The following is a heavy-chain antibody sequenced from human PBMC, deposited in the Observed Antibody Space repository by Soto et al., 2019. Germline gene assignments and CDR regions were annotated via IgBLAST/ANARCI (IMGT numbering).Heavy chain of an antibody. D-gene: IGHD2-2*01. CDR1: GFTFSDFA. V-gene: IGHV3-33*01. CDR2: IWYDGHNK. J-gene: IGHJ6*03. Sequence: GGSLRLSCAASGFTFSDFAIHWVRQAPGKGLEWVAVIWYDGHNKYYADSVKGRFTISRDNSQNTLYLQMNSLVAEDTAVYYCARDRRCTSTDCYAYYYMDVWGKGTTVTVSS. CDR3: ARDRRCTSTDCYAYYYMDV.